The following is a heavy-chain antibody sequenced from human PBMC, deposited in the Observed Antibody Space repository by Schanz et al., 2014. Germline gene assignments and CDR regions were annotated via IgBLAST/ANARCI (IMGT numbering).Heavy chain of an antibody. V-gene: IGHV3-21*04. CDR3: ARIGGNVFDY. CDR2: ISTSGTYM. CDR1: GFAFSSFA. D-gene: IGHD3-10*01. Sequence: PGGSLRLSCVASGFAFSSFAMTWVRQAPGRGLEWVSSISTSGTYMYIADSLKGRLTISRDNAKNSLFLQMNSLRAEDTAVYYCARIGGNVFDYWAQGTLVTVSS. J-gene: IGHJ4*02.